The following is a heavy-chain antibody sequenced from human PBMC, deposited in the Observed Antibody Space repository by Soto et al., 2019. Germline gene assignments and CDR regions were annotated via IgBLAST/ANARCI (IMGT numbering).Heavy chain of an antibody. CDR1: GGTFSNYV. D-gene: IGHD1-7*01. V-gene: IGHV1-69*06. CDR2: IIPISGAA. J-gene: IGHJ4*02. CDR3: ARDMTRTVVPYFDF. Sequence: ASVKVSCKASGGTFSNYVVNCVRHSPGQGLEWMGRIIPISGAANYAQKFQGRVTITADKSTSTSYMELSSLRSEDTAVYYCARDMTRTVVPYFDFWGQGTLVTVSS.